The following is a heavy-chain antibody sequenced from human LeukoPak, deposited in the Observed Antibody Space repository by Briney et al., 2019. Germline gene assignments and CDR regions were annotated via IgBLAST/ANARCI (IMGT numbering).Heavy chain of an antibody. D-gene: IGHD3-10*01. CDR1: GLTFSRYN. J-gene: IGHJ4*02. CDR3: ARDSGSHGEYLDY. V-gene: IGHV3-48*02. CDR2: ISSSSTI. Sequence: GGSLRLSCAASGLTFSRYNMNWVRQAPGKGLEWLSYISSSSTIYYTDSVKGRYTISRDNAKNSLYLQMNSLRDEDTAVYYCARDSGSHGEYLDYWGQGTLVTVSS.